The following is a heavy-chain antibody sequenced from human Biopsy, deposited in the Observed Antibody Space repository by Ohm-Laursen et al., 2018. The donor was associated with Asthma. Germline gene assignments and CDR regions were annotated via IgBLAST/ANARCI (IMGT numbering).Heavy chain of an antibody. CDR3: ARDFSRAIMIGGGREHYFDF. V-gene: IGHV3-30-3*01. CDR2: GGSYYDGGLK. CDR1: GFTFRSYA. J-gene: IGHJ4*02. Sequence: SLRLSCSASGFTFRSYAMHWVRQAPGKGLEWVAVGGSYYDGGLKYYADSVNGRFTVSRDDSKNTLYLQMNSLSPEDTAVYYCARDFSRAIMIGGGREHYFDFWGQGTLVTVSS. D-gene: IGHD3-16*01.